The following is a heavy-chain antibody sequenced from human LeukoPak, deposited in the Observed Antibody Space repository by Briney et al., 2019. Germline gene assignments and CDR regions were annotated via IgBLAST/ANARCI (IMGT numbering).Heavy chain of an antibody. J-gene: IGHJ5*02. CDR3: ARDSFLEWFHWFDP. Sequence: SETLSLTCTVSGGSISSYYWSWIRQPPGKGLEWIGYIYYSGSTNYNPSLKSRVTISVDTSKNQFSLKLSSVTAADTAVYYCARDSFLEWFHWFDPWGQGTLVTVSP. D-gene: IGHD3-3*01. CDR2: IYYSGST. CDR1: GGSISSYY. V-gene: IGHV4-59*01.